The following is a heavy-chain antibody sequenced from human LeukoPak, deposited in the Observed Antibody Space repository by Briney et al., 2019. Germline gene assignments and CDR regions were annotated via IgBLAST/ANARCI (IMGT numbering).Heavy chain of an antibody. CDR1: GFTFSSYA. CDR2: ISYDGSNK. CDR3: ASARVGALDY. D-gene: IGHD1-26*01. J-gene: IGHJ4*02. V-gene: IGHV3-30*01. Sequence: GGSLRLSCAASGFTFSSYAMHWVRQAPGKGLEWVAVISYDGSNKYYADSVKGRFTISRDNSKNTLYLQMNSLRAEDTAVYYCASARVGALDYWGQGTLVTVSS.